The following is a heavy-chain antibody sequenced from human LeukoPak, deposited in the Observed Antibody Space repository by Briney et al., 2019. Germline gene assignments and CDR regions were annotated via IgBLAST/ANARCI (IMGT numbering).Heavy chain of an antibody. CDR3: ARVGQDVVVTAIYFDY. CDR2: IYYSGST. CDR1: GGSISSYY. Sequence: SETLSLTCTVSGGSISSYYWSWIRQPPGKGLEWIGYIYYSGSTNYNPSLKSRVTISVDTSKNQFSLKLSSVTAADTAVYYCARVGQDVVVTAIYFDYWGQGTLVTVSS. D-gene: IGHD2-21*02. V-gene: IGHV4-59*12. J-gene: IGHJ4*02.